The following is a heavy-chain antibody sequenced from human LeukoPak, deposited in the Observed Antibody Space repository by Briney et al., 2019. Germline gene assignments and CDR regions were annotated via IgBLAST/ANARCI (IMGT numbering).Heavy chain of an antibody. V-gene: IGHV4-39*01. D-gene: IGHD3-10*01. CDR3: ARSSMFRGVTVDY. Sequence: PSETLSLTCTVSGGSINSSSYYWGWIRQPPGEALEWIGSIYHNGYTYYNPSLKSRVTISVDTSKSQFSLKLGSVTAVDTAVYYCARSSMFRGVTVDYWGQGTLVTVSS. J-gene: IGHJ4*02. CDR1: GGSINSSSYY. CDR2: IYHNGYT.